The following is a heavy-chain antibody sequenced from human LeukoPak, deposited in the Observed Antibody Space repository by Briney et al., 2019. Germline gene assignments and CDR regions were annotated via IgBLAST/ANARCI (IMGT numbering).Heavy chain of an antibody. D-gene: IGHD7-27*01. V-gene: IGHV3-23*01. J-gene: IGHJ4*02. CDR1: GFTFNSYT. CDR3: AKDTNWRSPYYFGY. CDR2: IDSSGDTT. Sequence: GGSLRLSCAASGFTFNSYTINWVRQAPGKGLEWVSAIDSSGDTTYYADSVKGRFTISRDNSKNTLYLQMNSLRAEDTAVYYCAKDTNWRSPYYFGYWGQGTLVTVSS.